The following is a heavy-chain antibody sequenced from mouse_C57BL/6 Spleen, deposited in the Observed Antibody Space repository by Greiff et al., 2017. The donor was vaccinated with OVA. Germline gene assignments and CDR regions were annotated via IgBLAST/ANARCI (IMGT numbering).Heavy chain of an antibody. J-gene: IGHJ2*01. D-gene: IGHD2-4*01. CDR2: IWWNDDK. Sequence: QVTLKVSGPGILQPSQTLSLTCSFSGFSLSTFGMGVGWIRQPSGMGLEWLAHIWWNDDKYYNPALKSRLTISKDTSKNQVFLKSANVDTADPATYYCARMGSTMITTYFDYWGQGTTLTVSS. V-gene: IGHV8-8*01. CDR3: ARMGSTMITTYFDY. CDR1: GFSLSTFGMG.